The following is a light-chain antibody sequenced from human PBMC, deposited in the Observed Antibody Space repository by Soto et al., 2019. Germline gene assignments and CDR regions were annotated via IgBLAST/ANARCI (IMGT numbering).Light chain of an antibody. CDR3: NSYTSSSTQV. Sequence: QAASVSGSPGQSITISCTGTSSDVGVYNYVSWYQHHPGKAPKLMIYEVSNRPSGVSNRFSGSKSGNTASLTISGLQAEDEADYYCNSYTSSSTQVFGTGTKLTVL. J-gene: IGLJ1*01. CDR2: EVS. V-gene: IGLV2-14*01. CDR1: SSDVGVYNY.